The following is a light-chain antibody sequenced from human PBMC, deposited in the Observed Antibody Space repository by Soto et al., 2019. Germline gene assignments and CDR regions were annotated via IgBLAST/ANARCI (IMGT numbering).Light chain of an antibody. CDR3: QQYNNWPLT. Sequence: EILMTQSPATLSVSPGEGATLSCRASQSVSSKLAWYQQKHGQSPRLLIYGASTRATGIPARFSGSGSGTEFTLPISRLQSEDFEVYYCQQYNNWPLTFGGGTKVDIK. CDR2: GAS. J-gene: IGKJ4*01. V-gene: IGKV3-15*01. CDR1: QSVSSK.